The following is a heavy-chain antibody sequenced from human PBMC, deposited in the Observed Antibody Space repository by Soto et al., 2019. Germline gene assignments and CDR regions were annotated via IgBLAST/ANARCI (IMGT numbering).Heavy chain of an antibody. Sequence: QVQLRQWGAGLLQPSETLSHTCGVYNGSFMGYYWSWVRQSPGKGLEWIGEINHFGSPNYNPSLKSRVDISIDTSKQQFSLTLRSLTAADTGVYYCASLNGGRFLDKGDYWGQGILVTVSS. CDR1: NGSFMGYY. J-gene: IGHJ4*02. D-gene: IGHD3-3*01. CDR2: INHFGSP. CDR3: ASLNGGRFLDKGDY. V-gene: IGHV4-34*01.